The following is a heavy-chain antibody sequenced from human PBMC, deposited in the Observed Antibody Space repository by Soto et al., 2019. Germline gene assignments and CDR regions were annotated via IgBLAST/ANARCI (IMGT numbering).Heavy chain of an antibody. J-gene: IGHJ6*02. CDR1: GYTFDDYG. D-gene: IGHD5-12*01. Sequence: QVQLVQSGAEVKKPGASVKVSCKASGYTFDDYGITWVRQAPGQGLEWMGWISDYKISANYAQKFVGRVTMTMDTSTSTAYMELRSLRSDDTAVYYCARDDVDIQMVLDYSGMDVWGQGTTVTVSS. V-gene: IGHV1-18*04. CDR2: ISDYKISA. CDR3: ARDDVDIQMVLDYSGMDV.